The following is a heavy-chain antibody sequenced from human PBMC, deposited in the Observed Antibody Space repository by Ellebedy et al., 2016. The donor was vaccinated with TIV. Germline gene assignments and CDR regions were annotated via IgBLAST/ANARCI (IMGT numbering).Heavy chain of an antibody. CDR1: GGSITSEYL. V-gene: IGHV4-4*02. CDR3: ARTGGYFFED. J-gene: IGHJ4*02. CDR2: IYHRGGT. Sequence: MPSETLSLTCAVSGGSITSEYLWAWVRQPPGGALEWIAEIYHRGGTNYKSSLKSRVTMSLDKSKNQFSLRLNSVTAADTAVYYCARTGGYFFEDWGQGSLVTVSS. D-gene: IGHD1-14*01.